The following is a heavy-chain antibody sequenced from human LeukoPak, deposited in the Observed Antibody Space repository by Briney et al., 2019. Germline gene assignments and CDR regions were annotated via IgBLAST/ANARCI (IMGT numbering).Heavy chain of an antibody. CDR1: GLNVSASW. Sequence: GGSLRLSCAASGLNVSASWMNWVRQAPGRGLEWVASMNSYGTEEWYADSVKGRFNISRDSAKNSVSLQMDSLRADDTAVYYCARHRAYKAFDYWGQGTLVTVSS. D-gene: IGHD5-24*01. V-gene: IGHV3-7*01. J-gene: IGHJ4*02. CDR3: ARHRAYKAFDY. CDR2: MNSYGTEE.